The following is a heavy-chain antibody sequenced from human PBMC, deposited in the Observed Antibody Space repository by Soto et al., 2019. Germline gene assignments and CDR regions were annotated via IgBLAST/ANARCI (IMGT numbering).Heavy chain of an antibody. D-gene: IGHD2-15*01. CDR1: GFTFSNAW. Sequence: EVQLVESGGGLVKPGGSLRLSCAASGFTFSNAWMSWVRQAPGKGLEWCGRIKSETDGGTTDYAAPVTGRFTISRDDSKNTLYLQMNSLKTEDTAVYYCTTDLRCGVYEYDCSDGNCYYDFDLWGRGTLVTVSS. V-gene: IGHV3-15*01. CDR2: IKSETDGGTT. CDR3: TTDLRCGVYEYDCSDGNCYYDFDL. J-gene: IGHJ2*01.